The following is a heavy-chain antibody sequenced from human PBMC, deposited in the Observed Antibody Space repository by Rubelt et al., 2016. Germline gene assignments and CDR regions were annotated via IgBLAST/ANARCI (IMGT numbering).Heavy chain of an antibody. D-gene: IGHD2-2*01. J-gene: IGHJ5*02. Sequence: QVQLQESGPGQVKPSETLSLTCTVSGGSITNYYWSWIRQPPGQGLEWIGYIYYSGNTNSNPSLKSRVTMSVEPSKNQVSLRLRSVTAAGRAVFYCAGELPAAGAGWFDPWGQGTLVTVSS. CDR3: AGELPAAGAGWFDP. V-gene: IGHV4-59*08. CDR2: IYYSGNT. CDR1: GGSITNYY.